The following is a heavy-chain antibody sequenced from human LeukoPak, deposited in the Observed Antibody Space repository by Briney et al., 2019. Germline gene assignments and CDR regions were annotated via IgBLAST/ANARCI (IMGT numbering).Heavy chain of an antibody. CDR2: IDGSGGRP. J-gene: IGHJ4*02. V-gene: IGHV3-23*01. D-gene: IGHD3-3*01. CDR3: ARGKDHDFWNPFDH. Sequence: GGSLRLSCAASGFTLSKYAMNWVRQAPGKGLEWVSGIDGSGGRPPSADSVKGRFTISRDISKNTLYLQMDSLRAEDTAAYYCARGKDHDFWNPFDHWGQGTLVTVSS. CDR1: GFTLSKYA.